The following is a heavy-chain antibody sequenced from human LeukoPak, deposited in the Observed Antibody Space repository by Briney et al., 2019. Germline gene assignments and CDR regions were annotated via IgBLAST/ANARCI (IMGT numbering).Heavy chain of an antibody. CDR3: ARDPHVSRLWSGYLPGYMDV. V-gene: IGHV1-69*04. D-gene: IGHD3-3*01. CDR2: IIPILGIA. J-gene: IGHJ6*03. CDR1: GGTFSSYA. Sequence: ASVKVSCKASGGTFSSYAISWVRQAPGQGLEWMGRIIPILGIANYAQKFQGRVTITADESTSTAYTELSSLRSEDTAVYYCARDPHVSRLWSGYLPGYMDVWGKGTTVTVSS.